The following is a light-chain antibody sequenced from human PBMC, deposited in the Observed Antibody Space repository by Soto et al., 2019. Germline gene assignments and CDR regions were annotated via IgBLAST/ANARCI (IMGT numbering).Light chain of an antibody. V-gene: IGKV3-20*01. CDR1: QSVSSSY. CDR2: GAS. CDR3: WQHGSLPWP. Sequence: IVLTQSPGTLSFSPGEIATLSCRASQSVSSSYLAWYQQKPGQAPRPLIYGASSRAICIPDRFSGSGSGTDFTLTISRLEPEDFAVYYCWQHGSLPWPVGQGTKVEIK. J-gene: IGKJ1*01.